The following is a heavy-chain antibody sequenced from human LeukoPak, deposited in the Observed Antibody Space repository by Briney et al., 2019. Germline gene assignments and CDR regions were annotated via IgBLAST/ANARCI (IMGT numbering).Heavy chain of an antibody. CDR3: AILPQYVDSNDWDYYFDL. J-gene: IGHJ4*02. D-gene: IGHD3-22*01. V-gene: IGHV4-59*08. CDR2: IYYIGST. Sequence: PSETLSLTCTVSGGSIGSYYWSWIRQPPGEGLEWIGYIYYIGSTNYNPSLSSRVIISVDTSKNQFSLKLRSVTAADTAMYYCAILPQYVDSNDWDYYFDLWGQGTLVTVSS. CDR1: GGSIGSYY.